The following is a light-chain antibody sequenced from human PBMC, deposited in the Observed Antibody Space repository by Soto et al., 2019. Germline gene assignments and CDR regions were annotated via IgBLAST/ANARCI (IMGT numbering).Light chain of an antibody. J-gene: IGKJ5*01. V-gene: IGKV1-12*01. CDR2: AAS. CDR3: QQANSCPIT. Sequence: DIQMTQSPSSVSASVGDRVTITCRSSEDISTWLAWYQQKPGKAPKLLIYAASSLQSGVPSRFSGSGSGTDFTLTISSLQPEDFATYYCQQANSCPITFGQGTRLEIK. CDR1: EDISTW.